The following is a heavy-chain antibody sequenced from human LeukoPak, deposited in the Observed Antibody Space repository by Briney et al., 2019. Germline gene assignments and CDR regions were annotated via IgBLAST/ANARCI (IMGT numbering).Heavy chain of an antibody. Sequence: GGSLRLSCAASGFTFSSYSMNWVRQAPGKGLEWVSYISGSSSTIYYADSVKGRFTISRDNAKNSLYLQMNSLRAEDTAVYYCARGGTGEDAFDIWGQGTMVTVSS. CDR1: GFTFSSYS. V-gene: IGHV3-48*01. J-gene: IGHJ3*02. CDR3: ARGGTGEDAFDI. CDR2: ISGSSSTI. D-gene: IGHD1-1*01.